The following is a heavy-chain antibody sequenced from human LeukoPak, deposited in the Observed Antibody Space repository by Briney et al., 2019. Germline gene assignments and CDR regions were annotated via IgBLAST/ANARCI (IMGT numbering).Heavy chain of an antibody. Sequence: PSETLSLTCAVYGGSFSGYYWSWVRQPPGKGVEWIGEINHSGSTNYNPSLKSRVTISVDEPKHQFSLKMSSVTAADTAVYYCARVTVAGIGDYWGQGTLGTVSS. J-gene: IGHJ4*02. CDR1: GGSFSGYY. V-gene: IGHV4-34*01. D-gene: IGHD6-19*01. CDR2: INHSGST. CDR3: ARVTVAGIGDY.